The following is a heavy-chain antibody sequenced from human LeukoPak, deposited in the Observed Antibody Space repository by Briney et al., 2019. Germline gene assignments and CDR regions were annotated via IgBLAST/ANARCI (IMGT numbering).Heavy chain of an antibody. CDR3: ARGVLWFGELFGAFDI. V-gene: IGHV4-59*01. J-gene: IGHJ3*02. Sequence: PSETLSLTCTVSGGSISSYYWSWIRQPPGKGQEWIGYIYYSGSTNYNPSLKSRVTISVDTSKNQFSLKLSSVTAADTAVYYCARGVLWFGELFGAFDIWGQGTMVTVSS. CDR1: GGSISSYY. CDR2: IYYSGST. D-gene: IGHD3-10*01.